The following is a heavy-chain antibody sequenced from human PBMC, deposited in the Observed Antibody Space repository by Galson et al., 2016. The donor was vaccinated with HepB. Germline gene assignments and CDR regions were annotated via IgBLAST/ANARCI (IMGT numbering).Heavy chain of an antibody. CDR1: GFTFSTNA. CDR2: ISDSGSSK. CDR3: ANQHTTGWYSCLTH. Sequence: SLRLSCAASGFTFSTNAMNWVRQAPGKGLEWVSDISDSGSSKSYADSVKGRFTISRDNSKNTLYLQMNSLRAEDTAIYYCANQHTTGWYSCLTHWGQGTLVTVSS. D-gene: IGHD6-19*01. J-gene: IGHJ4*02. V-gene: IGHV3-23*01.